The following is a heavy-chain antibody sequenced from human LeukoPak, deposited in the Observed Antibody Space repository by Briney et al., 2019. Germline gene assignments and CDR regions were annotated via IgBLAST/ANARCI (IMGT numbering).Heavy chain of an antibody. V-gene: IGHV4-34*01. D-gene: IGHD6-6*01. CDR2: INRSGST. CDR1: GGSFSGYY. J-gene: IGHJ4*02. Sequence: SETLSLTCAVYGGSFSGYYWSWIRQPPGKGLEWIGEINRSGSTNYNPSLKSRVTISVDTSKNQFSLKLSSVTAADTAVYYCARRPGIAARPETAPPRQFRTRPNFDYWGQGTLVTVSS. CDR3: ARRPGIAARPETAPPRQFRTRPNFDY.